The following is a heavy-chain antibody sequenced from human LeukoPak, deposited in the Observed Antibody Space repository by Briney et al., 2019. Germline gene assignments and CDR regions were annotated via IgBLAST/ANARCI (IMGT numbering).Heavy chain of an antibody. Sequence: PSETLSLTCTVSGCSISISNYYWGWLRQPPGRGLEWIGSISYSGTYYNPSLKSRLTISVDTPKNHFSLNLRSVTAADTAVYYCARRTSNPVGAIDYWGQGTLVTVSS. V-gene: IGHV4-39*01. J-gene: IGHJ4*02. CDR2: ISYSGT. CDR3: ARRTSNPVGAIDY. CDR1: GCSISISNYY. D-gene: IGHD1-26*01.